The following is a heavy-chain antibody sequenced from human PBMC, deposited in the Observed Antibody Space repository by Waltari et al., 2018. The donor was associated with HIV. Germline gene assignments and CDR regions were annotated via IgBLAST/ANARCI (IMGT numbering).Heavy chain of an antibody. CDR1: GFTLADYG. Sequence: DVRLVESGGEVVRPGASLRLSCVASGFTLADYGMAWVRQRPGQGLEWVSNIDWNGGSANYGDSVKGRFTVFRDNPKASLYLQMNNLRDEDTGLYYCVRDSDGSGYDIWGRGTLVTVFS. D-gene: IGHD3-3*01. CDR2: IDWNGGSA. V-gene: IGHV3-20*04. CDR3: VRDSDGSGYDI. J-gene: IGHJ1*01.